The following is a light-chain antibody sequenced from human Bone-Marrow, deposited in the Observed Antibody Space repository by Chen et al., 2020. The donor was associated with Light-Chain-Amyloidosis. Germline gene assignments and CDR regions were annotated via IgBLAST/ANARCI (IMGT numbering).Light chain of an antibody. V-gene: IGKV1-39*01. CDR2: AAS. J-gene: IGKJ4*01. CDR1: QSISTY. CDR3: QQSYITPQVT. Sequence: DIQMTQSPSSLSASLGDRVTLTCRASQSISTYLNWYQQKPGKAPKLLIYAASSLQSGVPSRFSGSGSGTEFTLTISRLQPEDFATYYCQQSYITPQVTFGGGTKVEIK.